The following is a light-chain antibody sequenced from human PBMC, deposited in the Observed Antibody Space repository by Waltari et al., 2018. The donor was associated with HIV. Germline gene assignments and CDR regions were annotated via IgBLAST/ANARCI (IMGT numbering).Light chain of an antibody. CDR1: SSDVGGNNY. J-gene: IGLJ2*01. Sequence: QSALTQPPSASGSPGQSVTISCNGTSSDVGGNNYVSWYQQYPGKAPRLMIYEVYTRPSAVPHRFSGSKSGNTASLTVSVLQAEGEANYYCSSYAGINTYVLFGGGTKLTVL. CDR2: EVY. V-gene: IGLV2-8*01. CDR3: SSYAGINTYVL.